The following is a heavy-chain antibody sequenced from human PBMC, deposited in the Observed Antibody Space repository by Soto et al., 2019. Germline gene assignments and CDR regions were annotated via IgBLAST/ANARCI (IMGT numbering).Heavy chain of an antibody. J-gene: IGHJ4*02. CDR2: ISYDGSNK. CDR3: AKDRVAPTRSYYFDY. V-gene: IGHV3-30*18. D-gene: IGHD2-15*01. CDR1: GFTFSSYG. Sequence: GVSLRLSCAASGFTFSSYGMHWVRQAPGKGLEWVAVISYDGSNKYYADSVKGRFTISRDNSKNTLYLQMNSLRAEDTAVYYCAKDRVAPTRSYYFDYWGQGTLVTVSS.